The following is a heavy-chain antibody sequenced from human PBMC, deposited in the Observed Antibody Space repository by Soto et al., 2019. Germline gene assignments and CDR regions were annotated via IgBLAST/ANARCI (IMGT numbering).Heavy chain of an antibody. CDR3: ARDRSYSTFFDY. CDR2: IYYSGST. D-gene: IGHD6-13*01. Sequence: TRSLTCTVSGGSISSGGYYWSWIRQHPGRGLEWIGYIYYSGSTYYNPSLKSRVTISVDTSKNQFSLKLSSVTAADTAVYYCARDRSYSTFFDYWGQGTLGTFSA. CDR1: GGSISSGGYY. J-gene: IGHJ4*02. V-gene: IGHV4-31*03.